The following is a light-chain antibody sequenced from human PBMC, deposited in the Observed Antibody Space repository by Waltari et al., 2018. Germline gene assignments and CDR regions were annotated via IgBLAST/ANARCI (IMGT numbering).Light chain of an antibody. J-gene: IGLJ3*02. CDR3: AAWDDSLNAWV. CDR2: INN. CDR1: TSTIGSNP. V-gene: IGLV1-44*01. Sequence: QSVLTQPPSASGTPGQRVTTSCFGSTSTIGSNPVNWYQQVPGTAPKLLIYINNQRPSGVPDRFSGSKSGTSASLAISGLQSEDEADYSCAAWDDSLNAWVFGGGTKLTVL.